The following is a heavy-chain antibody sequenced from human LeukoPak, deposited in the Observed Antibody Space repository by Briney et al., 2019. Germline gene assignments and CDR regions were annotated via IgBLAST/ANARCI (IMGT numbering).Heavy chain of an antibody. CDR2: IYYSGST. J-gene: IGHJ6*03. CDR1: GGSISSYY. V-gene: IGHV4-59*01. Sequence: SETLSLTCTVSGGSISSYYWSWIRQPPGKGLEWIGYIYYSGSTNYNPSLKSRVTISVDTSKNQFSLKLSSVTAADTAVYCCARVLAYCGGDGPYYYYYYMDVWGKGTTVTVSS. D-gene: IGHD2-21*01. CDR3: ARVLAYCGGDGPYYYYYYMDV.